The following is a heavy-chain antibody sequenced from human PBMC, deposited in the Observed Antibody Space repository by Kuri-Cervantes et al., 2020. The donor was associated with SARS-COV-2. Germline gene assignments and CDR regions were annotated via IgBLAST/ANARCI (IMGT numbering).Heavy chain of an antibody. V-gene: IGHV3-23*01. CDR1: GFTFSSYA. D-gene: IGHD1-26*01. CDR3: AKDLSGSYYFDY. J-gene: IGHJ4*02. Sequence: GESLKISCAASGFTFSSYAMSWVRQAPGKGLEWVSAISGSGGSTYYADSVKGRFTISRDNSNNTLYLQMNSLRAEDTAVYYCAKDLSGSYYFDYWGQGTLVTVSS. CDR2: ISGSGGST.